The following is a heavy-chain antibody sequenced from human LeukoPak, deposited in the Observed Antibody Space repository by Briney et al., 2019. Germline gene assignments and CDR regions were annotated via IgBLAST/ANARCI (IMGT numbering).Heavy chain of an antibody. CDR3: ATEGYGDYEVGYFDY. J-gene: IGHJ4*02. CDR2: FDPEDGET. CDR1: GYTLTELS. Sequence: ASVKVSCKVSGYTLTELSMHWVRQAPGKGLEWVGGFDPEDGETIYAQKFQGRVTMTEDTSTDTAYMELSSLRSEDTAVYYCATEGYGDYEVGYFDYWGQGTLVTVSS. D-gene: IGHD4-17*01. V-gene: IGHV1-24*01.